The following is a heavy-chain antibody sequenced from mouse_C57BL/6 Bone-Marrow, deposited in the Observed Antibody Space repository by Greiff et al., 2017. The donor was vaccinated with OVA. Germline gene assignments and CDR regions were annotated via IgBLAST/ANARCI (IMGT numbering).Heavy chain of an antibody. CDR1: GFSLTSYG. CDR3: ASNYLNYFDY. V-gene: IGHV2-2*01. CDR2: IWSGGST. J-gene: IGHJ2*01. Sequence: QVQLKESGPGLVQPSQSLSITCTVSGFSLTSYGVHWVRQSPGKGLEWLGVIWSGGSTDYNAAFISRLSISKDNSKSQVFFKMNSLQADDTAIYYCASNYLNYFDYWGQGTTLTVSS.